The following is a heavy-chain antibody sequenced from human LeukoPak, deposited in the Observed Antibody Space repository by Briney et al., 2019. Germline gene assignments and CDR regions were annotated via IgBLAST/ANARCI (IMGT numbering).Heavy chain of an antibody. CDR3: ARGGAYGSGTYNYFDY. V-gene: IGHV3-74*01. Sequence: HSGGSLRLSCAASGFTFSSHWMHWVRQAPGKVLVWVSRINSDGRSSSPSYADSVKGRFTISRDNAKNTLYLQVNSLRVEDTAVYYCARGGAYGSGTYNYFDYWGQGTLVTVSS. CDR1: GFTFSSHW. CDR2: INSDGRSSSP. D-gene: IGHD3-10*01. J-gene: IGHJ4*02.